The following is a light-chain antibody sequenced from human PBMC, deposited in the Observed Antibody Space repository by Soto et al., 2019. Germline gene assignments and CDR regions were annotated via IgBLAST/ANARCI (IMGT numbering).Light chain of an antibody. CDR1: QSISTF. Sequence: DIPMTQSPSTLSASTGDTVTINCPASQSISTFLAWYQQKPGKAPKLLIFDASSLKSGVPSRFSGSGSGTEFTLTISSLQPDDFATYYCQQYDSYSWTFGQGTKVDIK. J-gene: IGKJ1*01. CDR2: DAS. CDR3: QQYDSYSWT. V-gene: IGKV1-5*01.